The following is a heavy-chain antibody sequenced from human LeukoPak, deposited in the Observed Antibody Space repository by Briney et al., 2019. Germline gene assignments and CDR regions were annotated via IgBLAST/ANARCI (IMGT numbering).Heavy chain of an antibody. CDR1: GFTFSSYA. D-gene: IGHD6-19*01. Sequence: GGSLRLSCEVSGFTFSSYAMSWVRQAPGKGLEWVSVIGGSGGNIHYADSVKGRFTISRDNSKNTVYLQMNSLRDEDTAVYFCAKSLSSGWLYYFDYWGQGTLVTVSS. J-gene: IGHJ4*02. CDR3: AKSLSSGWLYYFDY. V-gene: IGHV3-23*01. CDR2: IGGSGGNI.